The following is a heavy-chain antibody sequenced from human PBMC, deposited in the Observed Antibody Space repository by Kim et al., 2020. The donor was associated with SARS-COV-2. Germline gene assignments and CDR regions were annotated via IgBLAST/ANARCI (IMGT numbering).Heavy chain of an antibody. Sequence: ASVKVSCKASGYTFTSYAMNWVRQAPGQGLEWMGWINTNTGNPTYAQGFTGRFVFSLDTSVSTAYLQISSLKAEDTAVYYCARDAPRVGAGAFDIWGQGTMVTVSS. CDR1: GYTFTSYA. V-gene: IGHV7-4-1*02. CDR3: ARDAPRVGAGAFDI. J-gene: IGHJ3*02. CDR2: INTNTGNP. D-gene: IGHD6-25*01.